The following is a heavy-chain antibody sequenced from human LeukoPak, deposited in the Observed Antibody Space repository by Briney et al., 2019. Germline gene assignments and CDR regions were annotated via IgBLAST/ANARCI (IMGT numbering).Heavy chain of an antibody. CDR2: INHSGST. CDR1: GGSFSGYY. Sequence: SETLSLTCAVYGGSFSGYYWSWIRQPPGKGLEWIGEINHSGSTNYNPSLKSRVTISVDTSKNQFSLKLSSVTAADTAVYYCARGGRVGVGCYGSGSYYYNYWGQGTLVTVSS. CDR3: ARGGRVGVGCYGSGSYYYNY. J-gene: IGHJ4*02. V-gene: IGHV4-34*01. D-gene: IGHD3-10*01.